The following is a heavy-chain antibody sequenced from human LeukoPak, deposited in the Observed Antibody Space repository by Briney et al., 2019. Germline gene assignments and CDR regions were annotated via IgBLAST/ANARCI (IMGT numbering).Heavy chain of an antibody. Sequence: GESLQISCKGSGYSFTRFWIGWVRQTPGKGLEWMGLIYPGDSDTRYRPSFQGQVTISADKSISTAYLQWSSLKASDTAMYYCARRGYGYSQPDYWGQGTLVTVSS. D-gene: IGHD5-18*01. CDR1: GYSFTRFW. V-gene: IGHV5-51*01. CDR2: IYPGDSDT. CDR3: ARRGYGYSQPDY. J-gene: IGHJ4*02.